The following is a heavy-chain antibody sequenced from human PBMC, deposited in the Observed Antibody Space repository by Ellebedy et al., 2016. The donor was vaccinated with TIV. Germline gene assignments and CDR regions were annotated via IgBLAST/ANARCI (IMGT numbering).Heavy chain of an antibody. CDR3: ARGHASGQYYYYGMDV. D-gene: IGHD3-3*01. CDR1: VGTFSSYA. CDR2: IIPIFGTA. J-gene: IGHJ6*02. V-gene: IGHV1-69*13. Sequence: SVKVSXXASVGTFSSYAISWVRQAPGQGLEWMGGIIPIFGTANYAQKFQGRVTITADESTSTAYMELSSLRSEDTAVYYCARGHASGQYYYYGMDVWGQGTTVTVSS.